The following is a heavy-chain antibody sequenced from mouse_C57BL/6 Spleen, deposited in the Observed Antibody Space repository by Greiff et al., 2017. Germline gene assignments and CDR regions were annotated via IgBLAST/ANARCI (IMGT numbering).Heavy chain of an antibody. CDR1: GFNIKDYY. CDR2: IDPEDGDT. J-gene: IGHJ4*01. V-gene: IGHV14-1*01. D-gene: IGHD4-1*01. CDR3: TKLGYAMDY. Sequence: VQLQQSGAELVRPGASVKLSCTASGFNIKDYYMHWVKQRPEQGLEWIGRIDPEDGDTEYAPKFQGKATLTADTSSNTAYLQLSSLTSEDAAVYYCTKLGYAMDYWGQGTSVTVSS.